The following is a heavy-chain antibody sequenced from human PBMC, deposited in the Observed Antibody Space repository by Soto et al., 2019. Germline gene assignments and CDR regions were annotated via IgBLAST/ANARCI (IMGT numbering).Heavy chain of an antibody. CDR1: GGSITSYY. J-gene: IGHJ4*02. V-gene: IGHV4-59*12. D-gene: IGHD1-20*01. Sequence: SETLSLTCTVSGGSITSYYWSWIRQPPGKGLEWIGYIYYSGSTNYSPSLKSRVTISVDKSKNQFSLKLSSVTAADTAVYYCAREGVYFFYFQYWRQSTPVTFSS. CDR2: IYYSGST. CDR3: AREGVYFFYFQY.